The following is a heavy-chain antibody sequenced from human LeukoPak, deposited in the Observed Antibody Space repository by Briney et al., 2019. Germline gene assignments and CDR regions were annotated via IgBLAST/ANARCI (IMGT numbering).Heavy chain of an antibody. CDR3: AREGDYYDSSGYYRFDY. V-gene: IGHV4-31*03. CDR2: IYYSGST. D-gene: IGHD3-22*01. Sequence: SETLSLTCTVSGGSISSGGYYWSWIRQHPGKGLEWIGYIYYSGSTYYNPSLKSRVTISVDTSKNQFSLKLSSVTAADTAVYYCAREGDYYDSSGYYRFDYWGQGTLVTVSS. J-gene: IGHJ4*02. CDR1: GGSISSGGYY.